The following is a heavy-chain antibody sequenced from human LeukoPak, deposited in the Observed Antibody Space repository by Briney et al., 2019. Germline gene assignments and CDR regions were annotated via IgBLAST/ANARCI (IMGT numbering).Heavy chain of an antibody. Sequence: GGSLRLSCAASGFTFDDYAMHWVRQAPGKGLEWVSGISWNSGSIGYADSVKGRFTISRDNAKNSLYLQMNSLRAEDMALYYCARAYGDYGWFDPWGQGTLVTVSS. D-gene: IGHD4-17*01. CDR3: ARAYGDYGWFDP. CDR2: ISWNSGSI. J-gene: IGHJ5*02. CDR1: GFTFDDYA. V-gene: IGHV3-9*03.